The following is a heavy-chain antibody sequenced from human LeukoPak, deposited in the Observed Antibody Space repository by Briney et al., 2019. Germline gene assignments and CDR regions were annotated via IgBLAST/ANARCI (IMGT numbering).Heavy chain of an antibody. V-gene: IGHV3-23*01. D-gene: IGHD2-2*01. CDR2: IGSDGTAI. CDR1: GFTFESYA. Sequence: GGSLRLSCAASGFTFESYAMSWVRQAPGKGLEWVSAIGSDGTAIQYADSVKGRFTISKDNSKDTLYLQMNSLRVEDTAVYYCAKPGLTVPGTRWFDSWGPGIPVTVSS. CDR3: AKPGLTVPGTRWFDS. J-gene: IGHJ5*01.